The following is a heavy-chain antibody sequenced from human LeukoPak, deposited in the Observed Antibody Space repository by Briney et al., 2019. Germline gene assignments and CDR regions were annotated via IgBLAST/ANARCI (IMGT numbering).Heavy chain of an antibody. V-gene: IGHV1-2*06. CDR1: GYTFTGYY. D-gene: IGHD3-10*01. J-gene: IGHJ5*02. Sequence: ASVKVSCKASGYTFTGYYMHWVRQAPGQGLEWMGRINPNSGGTNYAQKFQGRVTMTRDTSISTAYMELSRLRSDDTAVYYCARALSVLWFGESNNWFDPWGQGTLVTVSS. CDR3: ARALSVLWFGESNNWFDP. CDR2: INPNSGGT.